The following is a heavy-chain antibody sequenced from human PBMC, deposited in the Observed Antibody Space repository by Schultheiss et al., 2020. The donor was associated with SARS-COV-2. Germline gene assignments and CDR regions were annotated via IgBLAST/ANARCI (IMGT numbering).Heavy chain of an antibody. CDR3: AKMRGYYDLLTGLDY. J-gene: IGHJ4*01. Sequence: GGSLRLSCSASGFTFSSYAKSWARQAPGKGLALVSVISGSGGKSYYADSVKGRFTISRDNSKNTLYVQMNSLRAEDKAVYYCAKMRGYYDLLTGLDYWGHGTPVTVSS. V-gene: IGHV3-23*01. CDR2: ISGSGGKS. D-gene: IGHD3-9*01. CDR1: GFTFSSYA.